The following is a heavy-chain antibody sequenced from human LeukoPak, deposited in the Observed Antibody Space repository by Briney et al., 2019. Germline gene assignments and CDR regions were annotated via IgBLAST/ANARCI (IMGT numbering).Heavy chain of an antibody. CDR1: GYTFTSYY. CDR3: ARPFGPRDYGDTRPFDY. V-gene: IGHV1-46*01. Sequence: ASVKVSCKASGYTFTSYYTHWVRQAPGQGLEWMGIINPSGGSTSYAQKFQGRVTMTRDTSTSTVYMELSSLRSEDTAVYYCARPFGPRDYGDTRPFDYWGQGTLVTVSS. CDR2: INPSGGST. D-gene: IGHD4-17*01. J-gene: IGHJ4*02.